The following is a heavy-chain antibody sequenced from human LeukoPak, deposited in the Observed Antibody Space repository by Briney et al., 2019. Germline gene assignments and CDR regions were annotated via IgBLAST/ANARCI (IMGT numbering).Heavy chain of an antibody. J-gene: IGHJ4*02. CDR2: IQYDGSNE. CDR3: AKDPTHYRVWDYYETIGLSY. D-gene: IGHD3-22*01. CDR1: GFTFSSYG. V-gene: IGHV3-30*02. Sequence: GGSLRLSCAASGFTFSSYGMHWVRQAPGKGLEWVAYIQYDGSNEQYAHSVKGRFRISRDSSKNILYLQMNSLRAEDTAVYYCAKDPTHYRVWDYYETIGLSYWGQGTLVTVSS.